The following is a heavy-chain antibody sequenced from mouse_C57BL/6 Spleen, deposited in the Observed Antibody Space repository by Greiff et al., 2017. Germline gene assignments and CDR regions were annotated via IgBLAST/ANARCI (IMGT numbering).Heavy chain of an antibody. CDR1: GFSLTSYA. V-gene: IGHV2-9-1*01. CDR3: ARDRYGSGYDGYFDV. Sequence: VQLQESGPGLVAPSQSLSITCTVSGFSLTSYAISWVRQPPGKGLEWLGVIWTGGGTNYNSALKSRLSISKDNYKSQVILKMNSLQTDDTARYYCARDRYGSGYDGYFDVWGTGTTVTVSS. D-gene: IGHD1-1*01. CDR2: IWTGGGT. J-gene: IGHJ1*03.